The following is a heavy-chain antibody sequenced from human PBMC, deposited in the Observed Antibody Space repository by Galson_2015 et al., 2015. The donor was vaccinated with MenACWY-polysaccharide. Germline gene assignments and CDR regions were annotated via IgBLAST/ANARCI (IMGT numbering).Heavy chain of an antibody. J-gene: IGHJ4*02. Sequence: SVKVSCKASGYTFTSYYMHWVRQAPGQGLEWMGIINPSNGDTRHAQKFQGRVTMTRDMSTSTAYMELSSLRSEDTAVYYCAAVGGRNSSSWHLDYWGQGTLVTVSS. D-gene: IGHD6-13*01. CDR2: INPSNGDT. CDR3: AAVGGRNSSSWHLDY. V-gene: IGHV1-46*01. CDR1: GYTFTSYY.